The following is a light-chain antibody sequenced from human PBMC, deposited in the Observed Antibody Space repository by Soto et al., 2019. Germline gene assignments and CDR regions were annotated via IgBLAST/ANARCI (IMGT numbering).Light chain of an antibody. V-gene: IGLV2-23*01. Sequence: QSALTQPASVSGSPGQSITISCTGTSSDLGSYNLVSWYQQQPGKAPKLMIYEGTKRPSGVSNRFSGSKSGNTASLTISGLQAEDEADSYCCSYAGSSTYVIFGGGTKLTVL. J-gene: IGLJ2*01. CDR3: CSYAGSSTYVI. CDR2: EGT. CDR1: SSDLGSYNL.